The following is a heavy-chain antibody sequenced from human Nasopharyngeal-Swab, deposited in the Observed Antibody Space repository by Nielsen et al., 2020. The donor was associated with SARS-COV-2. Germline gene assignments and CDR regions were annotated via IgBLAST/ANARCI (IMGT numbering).Heavy chain of an antibody. V-gene: IGHV4-61*05. CDR3: ARHLAVAGDFDY. CDR1: GGSISSSSYY. D-gene: IGHD6-19*01. Sequence: SETLSLTCTVSGGSISSSSYYWSWIRQPPGKGLEWIGDIHDSGNTNYNPSLKSRVTISVDTSKNQFSLKLSSVTAADTAVYYCARHLAVAGDFDYWGQGTLVTVSS. CDR2: IHDSGNT. J-gene: IGHJ4*02.